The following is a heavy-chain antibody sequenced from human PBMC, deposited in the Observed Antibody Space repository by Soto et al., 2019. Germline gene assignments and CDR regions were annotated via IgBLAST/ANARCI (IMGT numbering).Heavy chain of an antibody. J-gene: IGHJ5*02. CDR2: IYYSGST. CDR3: ARDPSGHPPLYRFDP. V-gene: IGHV4-59*01. CDR1: GGTINKYY. D-gene: IGHD1-26*01. Sequence: PSYPLSLTRTFYGGTINKYYWNWIRQPPGKGLEWIGYIYYSGSTNYNPSLKSRVTISVDTSKNQFSLKLRSVTDADTAVYYCARDPSGHPPLYRFDPWGQGALVTVSS.